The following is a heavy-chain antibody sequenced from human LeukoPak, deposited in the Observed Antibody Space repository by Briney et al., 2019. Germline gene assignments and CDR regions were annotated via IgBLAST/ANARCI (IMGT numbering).Heavy chain of an antibody. CDR3: ARGHYYGSGSYPYLKGAFDI. CDR1: EFSFSSYA. D-gene: IGHD3-10*01. Sequence: PGGSLRLSCAASEFSFSSYAMSWVRQAPGKGLEWVSGISDSGDSTYYADSVKGRFTISRDNAKNTLYLQMNSLRAEDTAVYYCARGHYYGSGSYPYLKGAFDIWGQGTMVTVSS. CDR2: ISDSGDST. V-gene: IGHV3-23*01. J-gene: IGHJ3*02.